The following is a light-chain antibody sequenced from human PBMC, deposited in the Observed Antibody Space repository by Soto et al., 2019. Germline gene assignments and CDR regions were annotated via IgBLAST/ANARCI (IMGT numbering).Light chain of an antibody. J-gene: IGLJ1*01. Sequence: QSALTQPASVSGSPGQSITISCTGTSSDFGDFNYVFWYQQQPGKAPKLLIYDVSNRPSGVSNRFSGSKSGDTASLTISGIQAEDEADYYCTSYTTSITYVFGTGTKLTVL. CDR2: DVS. CDR1: SSDFGDFNY. V-gene: IGLV2-14*03. CDR3: TSYTTSITYV.